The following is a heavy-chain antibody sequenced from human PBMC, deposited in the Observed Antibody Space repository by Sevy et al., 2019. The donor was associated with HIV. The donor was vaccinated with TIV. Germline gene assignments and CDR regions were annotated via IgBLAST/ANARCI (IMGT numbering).Heavy chain of an antibody. V-gene: IGHV3-30-3*01. J-gene: IGHJ4*01. CDR3: ARDAGYSVGWYQSNY. CDR2: ISYDGTSQ. D-gene: IGHD6-19*01. CDR1: GFTFSVHA. Sequence: GGSLRLSCAASGFTFSVHAMHWVRQAPGKGLEWVAVISYDGTSQYYADSVRGRFTISRDISRNTLYLQMNSLGAGDTAVYYCARDAGYSVGWYQSNYWGHGTLVTVSS.